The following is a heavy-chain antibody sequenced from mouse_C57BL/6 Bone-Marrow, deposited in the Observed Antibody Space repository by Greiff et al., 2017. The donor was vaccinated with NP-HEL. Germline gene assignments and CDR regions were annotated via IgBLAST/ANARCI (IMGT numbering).Heavy chain of an antibody. CDR1: GFSFNTYA. D-gene: IGHD2-4*01. V-gene: IGHV10-1*01. CDR3: VRQGHDYDPFDY. Sequence: EVQLVESGGGLVQPKGSLKLSCAASGFSFNTYAMNWVRQAPGKGLEWVARIRSKSNNYATYYADSVKDRFTISRDDSESMLYLQMNNLKTEDTAMYYCVRQGHDYDPFDYWGQGTTLTVSS. J-gene: IGHJ2*01. CDR2: IRSKSNNYAT.